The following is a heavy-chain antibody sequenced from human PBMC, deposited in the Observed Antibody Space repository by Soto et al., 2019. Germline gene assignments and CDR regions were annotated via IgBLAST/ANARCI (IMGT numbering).Heavy chain of an antibody. V-gene: IGHV3-33*01. CDR1: GFTFSSYG. J-gene: IGHJ3*02. CDR2: IWYDGSNK. Sequence: PGGSLRLSCAASGFTFSSYGMHWVRQAPGKGLEWVAVIWYDGSNKYYADSVKGRFTISRDNSKNTLYPQMNSLRAEDTAVYYCATTYYYGSGSFFDAFDIWGQGTMVTVSS. D-gene: IGHD3-10*01. CDR3: ATTYYYGSGSFFDAFDI.